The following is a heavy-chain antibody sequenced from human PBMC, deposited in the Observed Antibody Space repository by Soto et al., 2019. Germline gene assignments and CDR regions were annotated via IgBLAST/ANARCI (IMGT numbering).Heavy chain of an antibody. D-gene: IGHD2-8*02. V-gene: IGHV6-1*01. CDR3: ARGSAWDWCFDY. J-gene: IGHJ4*02. Sequence: PSQTLSLTCAISGDSVSSNSAARTWIRQSPSRGLGWLGRTYYRSKWYSDYAVSLKSRITINPDTSKNQFSLRLDSLTPGDTAVYYCARGSAWDWCFDYWGQGTLVTVSS. CDR1: GDSVSSNSAA. CDR2: TYYRSKWYS.